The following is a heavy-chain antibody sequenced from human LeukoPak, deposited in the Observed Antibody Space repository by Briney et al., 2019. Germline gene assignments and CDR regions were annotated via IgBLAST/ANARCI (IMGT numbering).Heavy chain of an antibody. CDR2: IYYSGST. Sequence: SETLSLTCTVSGGSVSSGSYYWSWIRQPPGKGLEWIGYIYYSGSTNYNPSLKSRVTISVDTSKNQFSLKLSSVTAADTAVYYCARDCIVGAKGMDVWGQGTTVTVSS. CDR1: GGSVSSGSYY. CDR3: ARDCIVGAKGMDV. V-gene: IGHV4-61*01. J-gene: IGHJ6*02. D-gene: IGHD1-26*01.